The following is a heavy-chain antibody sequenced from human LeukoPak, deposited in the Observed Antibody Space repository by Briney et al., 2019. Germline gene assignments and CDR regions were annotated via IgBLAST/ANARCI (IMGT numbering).Heavy chain of an antibody. CDR3: AKDIAAAGTVYFDY. V-gene: IGHV3-23*01. Sequence: GGSLRLSCAASGFTFSSYAMSWVRQAPGKGPEWVSAISGSGGSTYYADSVKGRFTISRDNSKNTLYLQMNSLRAEDTAVYYCAKDIAAAGTVYFDYWGQGTLVTVSS. D-gene: IGHD6-13*01. CDR1: GFTFSSYA. J-gene: IGHJ4*02. CDR2: ISGSGGST.